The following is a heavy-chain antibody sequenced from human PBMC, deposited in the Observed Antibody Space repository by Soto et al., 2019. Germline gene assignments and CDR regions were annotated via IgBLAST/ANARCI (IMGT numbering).Heavy chain of an antibody. CDR2: IDSSTKYT. Sequence: QVQLVESGGGLVRPGGSLRLSCEASGFTFRDYYMTWFRQAPGKGLEWLSYIDSSTKYTNYADSVKGRFTISRENAKTSLYLQMNSLRADDTAVYYCAREYYYTMDVWGQGTMVTVSS. V-gene: IGHV3-11*05. CDR1: GFTFRDYY. J-gene: IGHJ6*02. CDR3: AREYYYTMDV.